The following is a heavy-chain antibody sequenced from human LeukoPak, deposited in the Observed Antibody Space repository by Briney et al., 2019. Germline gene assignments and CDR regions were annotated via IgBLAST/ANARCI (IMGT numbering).Heavy chain of an antibody. J-gene: IGHJ4*02. CDR2: ISAYNGNT. Sequence: ASVKVSCKASGYTFTSYGISWVRQAPGQGLEWMGWISAYNGNTNYAQKLQGRVTMTTDTSTSTAYMELRSLRSDVTAVYYCARWYYDILTGYYALYYFDYWGQGTLVTVSS. D-gene: IGHD3-9*01. V-gene: IGHV1-18*04. CDR3: ARWYYDILTGYYALYYFDY. CDR1: GYTFTSYG.